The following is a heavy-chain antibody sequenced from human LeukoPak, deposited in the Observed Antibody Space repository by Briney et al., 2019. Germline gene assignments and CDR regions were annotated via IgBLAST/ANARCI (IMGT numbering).Heavy chain of an antibody. CDR3: ARVWFGELRVYYFDY. CDR1: GGSISSYY. CDR2: IYYSGST. V-gene: IGHV4-59*01. J-gene: IGHJ4*02. Sequence: PSETLSLTCTVSGGSISSYYWSWIRQPPGKGLEWIGYIYYSGSTNYNPSHKSRVTISVDTSKNQFSLKLSSVTAADTAVYYCARVWFGELRVYYFDYWGQGTLVTVSS. D-gene: IGHD3-10*01.